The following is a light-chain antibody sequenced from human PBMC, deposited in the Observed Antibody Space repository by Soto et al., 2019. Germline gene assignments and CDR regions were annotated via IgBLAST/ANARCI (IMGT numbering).Light chain of an antibody. CDR2: WAS. CDR3: QQYYTLPLT. V-gene: IGKV4-1*01. CDR1: QSVSYSSNNKNY. J-gene: IGKJ4*01. Sequence: ILMTQSPDSLKVSLGDSATISCNSSQSVSYSSNNKNYLAWYQQKPGQPPKLLLSWASARESGVPERFSGSGSGTLFTLSISSLQAEDVAVYYCQQYYTLPLTFGGGSKV.